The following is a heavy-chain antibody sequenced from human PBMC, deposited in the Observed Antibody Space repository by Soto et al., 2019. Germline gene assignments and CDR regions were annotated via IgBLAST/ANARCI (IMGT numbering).Heavy chain of an antibody. CDR2: INPNSGGT. J-gene: IGHJ6*02. CDR3: ARATHYPEAGTNDYYYGMDV. Sequence: ASVKVSCKASGYTFTGYYMHWVRQAPGQGLEWMGWINPNSGGTNYAQKFQGWVTMTRDTSISTAYMELSRLRSDDTAVYYCARATHYPEAGTNDYYYGMDVWGQGTTVTVSS. V-gene: IGHV1-2*04. CDR1: GYTFTGYY. D-gene: IGHD2-8*01.